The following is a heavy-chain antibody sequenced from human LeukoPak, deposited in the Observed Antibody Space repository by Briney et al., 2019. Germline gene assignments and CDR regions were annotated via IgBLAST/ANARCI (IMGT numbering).Heavy chain of an antibody. CDR2: IYYSGST. Sequence: SETLSLTCTVSGGSISSYYWSWIRQPPGKGLEWVGHIYYSGSTNYNPSLKSRVTISVDTSKNQFSLKLSSVTAADTAVYYWARGRLVHMVRGVFDYWGQGTLVTVSS. D-gene: IGHD3-10*01. CDR3: ARGRLVHMVRGVFDY. J-gene: IGHJ4*02. CDR1: GGSISSYY. V-gene: IGHV4-59*01.